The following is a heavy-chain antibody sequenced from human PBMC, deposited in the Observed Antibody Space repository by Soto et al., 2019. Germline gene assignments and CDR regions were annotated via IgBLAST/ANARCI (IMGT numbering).Heavy chain of an antibody. CDR3: AREVCSSGSPRLVAFDI. CDR2: IYHSGST. J-gene: IGHJ3*02. Sequence: QVQLQESGPGLVKPSGTLSLTCAVSGGSISSSNWWSWVRQPPGKGLEWIGEIYHSGSTNYNPSRKSRVTISVGRSKSQFSLKLSSVTAADTAVYYWAREVCSSGSPRLVAFDIWGQGTMVTVSS. V-gene: IGHV4-4*02. D-gene: IGHD6-6*01. CDR1: GGSISSSNW.